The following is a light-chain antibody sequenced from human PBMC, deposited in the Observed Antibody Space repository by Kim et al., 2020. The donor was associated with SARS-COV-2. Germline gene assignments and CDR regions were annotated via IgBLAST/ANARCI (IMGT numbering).Light chain of an antibody. CDR1: QGMAIN. J-gene: IGKJ4*01. CDR3: QQSYESPLT. Sequence: GDRVTLTWRTTQGMAINIHWFQQKPGETPKLLISAASTVQGGVPARFSGRSSERDFTRTICSLQPEDFGVYYCQQSYESPLTFGRGTKVDIK. CDR2: AAS. V-gene: IGKV1-39*01.